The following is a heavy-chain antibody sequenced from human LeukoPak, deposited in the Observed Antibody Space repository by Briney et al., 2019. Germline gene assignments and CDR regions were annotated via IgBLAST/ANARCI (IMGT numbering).Heavy chain of an antibody. Sequence: ASVKVSCKASGYTFTSYGISWVRQAPGQGLEWMGLISAYNGYTNYAQKLQGRVTMTTDTSTSTAYMELRSLRSDDTAVYYCATELEYYFDYWGQGTQVTVSS. D-gene: IGHD3-3*01. J-gene: IGHJ4*02. CDR1: GYTFTSYG. V-gene: IGHV1-18*01. CDR2: ISAYNGYT. CDR3: ATELEYYFDY.